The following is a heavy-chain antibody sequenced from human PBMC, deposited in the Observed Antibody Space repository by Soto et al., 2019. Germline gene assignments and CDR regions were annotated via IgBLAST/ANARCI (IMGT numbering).Heavy chain of an antibody. Sequence: SLRLSCRTSGFTFADYGLTWVRQAPGEGLQWIGFIRTNSYGGRAEYAASVRGRFTISRDDSKSIAYLQMNSLKTEDTAVYYCSRDSMSFGHWGQGTPDTVSS. CDR2: IRTNSYGGRA. D-gene: IGHD3-22*01. J-gene: IGHJ4*02. CDR1: GFTFADYG. CDR3: SRDSMSFGH. V-gene: IGHV3-49*04.